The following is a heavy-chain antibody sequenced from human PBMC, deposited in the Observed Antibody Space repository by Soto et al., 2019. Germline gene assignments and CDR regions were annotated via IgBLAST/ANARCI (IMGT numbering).Heavy chain of an antibody. V-gene: IGHV3-23*01. CDR1: GFTFSSYA. J-gene: IGHJ5*02. CDR3: AKHYEWDWFDP. Sequence: EVQLLESGGGLVQPGGSLRLSCAASGFTFSSYAMSWVRQAPGKGLVWVSAISGSGGSTYYADSVKGRFTISRDISKNPLYLQMNSLRAEDTGVYFCAKHYEWDWFDPGAREPWSSSPQ. D-gene: IGHD2-8*01. CDR2: ISGSGGST.